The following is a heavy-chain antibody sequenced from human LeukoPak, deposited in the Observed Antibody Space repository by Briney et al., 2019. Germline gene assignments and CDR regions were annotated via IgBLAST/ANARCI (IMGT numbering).Heavy chain of an antibody. Sequence: GASVKVSCKASGYTFTGYYMHWVRQAPGQGLEWMGWINPNSGGTNYAQKFQGRVTMTRDTSISTAYMELSRLRSDDTAVYYCAGYYGSGRGGYYYYGMDVWGQGTTVTVSS. CDR1: GYTFTGYY. CDR3: AGYYGSGRGGYYYYGMDV. J-gene: IGHJ6*02. D-gene: IGHD3-10*01. CDR2: INPNSGGT. V-gene: IGHV1-2*02.